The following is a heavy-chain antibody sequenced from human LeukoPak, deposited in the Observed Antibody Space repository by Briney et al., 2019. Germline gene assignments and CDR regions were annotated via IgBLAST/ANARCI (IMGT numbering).Heavy chain of an antibody. V-gene: IGHV4-39*01. CDR2: IYYSGST. CDR3: ARHPRTTIVFDY. CDR1: GGSVSSGDYY. Sequence: SETLSLTCSVSGGSVSSGDYYWSWIRQPPGKGLEWIGSIYYSGSTYYNPSLKSRVTISVDTSKNQFSLKLSSVTAADTAVYYCARHPRTTIVFDYWGQGTLVTVSS. J-gene: IGHJ4*02. D-gene: IGHD1-1*01.